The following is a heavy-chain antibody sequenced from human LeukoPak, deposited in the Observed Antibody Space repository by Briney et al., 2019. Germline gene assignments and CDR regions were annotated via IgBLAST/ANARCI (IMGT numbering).Heavy chain of an antibody. CDR2: INARGDT. Sequence: SETLSLTCAVYGWSFNDYYWNWIRQPPGKGLEWIGEINARGDTNYNPSLKSRVTISVDTSKKQFSLRLTSLVAADTALYYCARGQVPTARGYNWFDPWGQGTLVTVSS. CDR1: GWSFNDYY. D-gene: IGHD2-2*01. V-gene: IGHV4-34*01. J-gene: IGHJ5*02. CDR3: ARGQVPTARGYNWFDP.